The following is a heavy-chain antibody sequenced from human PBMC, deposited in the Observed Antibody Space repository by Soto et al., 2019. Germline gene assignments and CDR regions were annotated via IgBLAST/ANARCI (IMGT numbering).Heavy chain of an antibody. D-gene: IGHD6-13*01. CDR2: IWYDGSNK. Sequence: GGSLRLSCAASGFTFSSYGMHWVRQAPGKGLEWVAVIWYDGSNKYYADAVKGRFTISRDNSKTTLYLQMNSLRSEDTAVYYCARGGSSSSWTYFDYWGQGTLVTVSS. CDR1: GFTFSSYG. V-gene: IGHV3-33*01. J-gene: IGHJ4*02. CDR3: ARGGSSSSWTYFDY.